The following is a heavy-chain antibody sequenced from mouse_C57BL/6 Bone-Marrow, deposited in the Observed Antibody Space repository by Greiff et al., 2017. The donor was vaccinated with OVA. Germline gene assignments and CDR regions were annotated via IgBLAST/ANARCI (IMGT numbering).Heavy chain of an antibody. J-gene: IGHJ3*01. CDR2: IYPASGST. Sequence: QVQLQQPGAELVKPGASVKMSCKASGYTFTSYWITWVKQRPGQGLEWIGDIYPASGSTNYNEKFKSKATLNVDTASSTAYMQLSSLTSEDSAVYYCASGDDYDEEAWFAYWGQGTLVTVSA. V-gene: IGHV1-55*01. CDR3: ASGDDYDEEAWFAY. CDR1: GYTFTSYW. D-gene: IGHD2-4*01.